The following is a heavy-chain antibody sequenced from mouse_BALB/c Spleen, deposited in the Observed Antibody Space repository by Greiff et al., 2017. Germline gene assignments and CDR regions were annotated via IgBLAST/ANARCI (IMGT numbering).Heavy chain of an antibody. Sequence: EVQVVESGGGLVQPKGSLKLSCAASGFTFNTYAMNWVRQAPGKGLEWVARIRSKSNNYATYYADSVKDRFTISRDDSQSMLYLQMNNLKTEDTAMYYCVTGTFAYWGQGTLVTVSA. CDR3: VTGTFAY. CDR2: IRSKSNNYAT. V-gene: IGHV10-1*02. D-gene: IGHD4-1*01. J-gene: IGHJ3*01. CDR1: GFTFNTYA.